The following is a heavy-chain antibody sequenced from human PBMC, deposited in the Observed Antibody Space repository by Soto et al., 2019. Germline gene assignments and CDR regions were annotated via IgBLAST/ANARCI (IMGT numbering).Heavy chain of an antibody. CDR3: ARDKGQLVPADGY. D-gene: IGHD6-6*01. V-gene: IGHV3-11*01. Sequence: SLRLSCAASGFTFSDYYMSWIRQAPGKGLEWVSYITSSGSSIYYADSVKGRFTISRDNAKNSLYLQMNSLRAEDTAVYYCARDKGQLVPADGYWGQGTLVTVSS. CDR2: ITSSGSSI. CDR1: GFTFSDYY. J-gene: IGHJ4*02.